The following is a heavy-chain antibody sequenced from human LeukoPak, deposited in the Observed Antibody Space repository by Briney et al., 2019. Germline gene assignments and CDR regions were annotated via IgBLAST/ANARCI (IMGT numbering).Heavy chain of an antibody. CDR1: GYTFSSYG. CDR3: AREYSDTSHYYGPSN. CDR2: INPYNGNT. D-gene: IGHD3-22*01. Sequence: ASVKVSCKTSGYTFSSYGISWVRQAPGQGLEWMGWINPYNGNTHYAQKVQGRVTMTPDTSTSTAYMELRSLRSDDTAVYYCAREYSDTSHYYGPSNWGQGTLVTVSS. J-gene: IGHJ1*01. V-gene: IGHV1-18*01.